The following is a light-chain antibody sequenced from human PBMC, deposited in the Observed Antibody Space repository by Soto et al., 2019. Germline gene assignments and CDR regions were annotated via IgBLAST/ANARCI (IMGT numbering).Light chain of an antibody. CDR3: GTWDSSLSGGV. J-gene: IGLJ2*01. CDR2: DNI. Sequence: QSVLTQPPSVSAAPGQTVTISCSGSNSNIGTENVCWYQQLPGTAPKLLIYDNIKRPSGIPDRFSASKSGTSATLAITGLQTGDEADYYCGTWDSSLSGGVFGGGTKLTVL. CDR1: NSNIGTEN. V-gene: IGLV1-51*01.